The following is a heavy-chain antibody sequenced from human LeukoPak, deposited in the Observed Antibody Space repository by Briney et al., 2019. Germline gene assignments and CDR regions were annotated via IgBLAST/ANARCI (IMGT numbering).Heavy chain of an antibody. V-gene: IGHV1-69*05. J-gene: IGHJ3*02. Sequence: SAQVSCNAPEGNFSSYALSWVRRAPGQGLEWMRGIIPIFGTANYAQKFQGRVTITTDESTSTAYMELSSLRSEDTAVYYCARAAITMSAMAPGAFDIWGQGTMVTVSS. CDR2: IIPIFGTA. CDR1: EGNFSSYA. D-gene: IGHD3-22*01. CDR3: ARAAITMSAMAPGAFDI.